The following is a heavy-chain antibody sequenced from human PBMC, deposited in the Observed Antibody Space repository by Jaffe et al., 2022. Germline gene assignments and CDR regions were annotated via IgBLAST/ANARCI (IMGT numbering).Heavy chain of an antibody. V-gene: IGHV1-2*06. CDR1: GYTFTGYY. D-gene: IGHD2-15*01. CDR3: ARLGLFDCSGGSCQGIGVRSN. Sequence: QVQLVQSGAEVKKPGASVKVSCKASGYTFTGYYMHWVRQAPGQGLEWMGRINPNSGGTNYAQKFQGRVTMTRDTSISTAYMELSRLRSDDTAVYYCARLGLFDCSGGSCQGIGVRSNWGQGTLVTVSS. J-gene: IGHJ4*02. CDR2: INPNSGGT.